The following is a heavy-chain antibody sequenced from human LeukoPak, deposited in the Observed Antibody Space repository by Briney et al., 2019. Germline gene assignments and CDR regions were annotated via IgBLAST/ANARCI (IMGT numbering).Heavy chain of an antibody. D-gene: IGHD5-24*01. J-gene: IGHJ4*02. CDR2: LSYDGSNK. CDR3: ARVSDGYNSGEAFDY. Sequence: GGSLRLSCAASGFTFSSYAMHWVRQAPGKGLEWVAVLSYDGSNKYYADSVKGRFTISRDNSKNTLYLQMNSLRAEDTAVYYCARVSDGYNSGEAFDYWGQGTLVTVSS. CDR1: GFTFSSYA. V-gene: IGHV3-30-3*01.